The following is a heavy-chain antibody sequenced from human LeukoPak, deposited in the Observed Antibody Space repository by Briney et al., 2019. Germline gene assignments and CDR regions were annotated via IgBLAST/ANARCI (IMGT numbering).Heavy chain of an antibody. Sequence: ASVKVSCKASGYTFTSYGISWVRQAPGQGLEWMGWISAYNGDTNYAQKLQGRVTMTTDTSTSTAYMELRSLRSDDTAVYYCARDPLTNLLWFGELLSTYYYYGMDVWGQGTTVTVSS. CDR1: GYTFTSYG. CDR2: ISAYNGDT. V-gene: IGHV1-18*01. D-gene: IGHD3-10*01. CDR3: ARDPLTNLLWFGELLSTYYYYGMDV. J-gene: IGHJ6*02.